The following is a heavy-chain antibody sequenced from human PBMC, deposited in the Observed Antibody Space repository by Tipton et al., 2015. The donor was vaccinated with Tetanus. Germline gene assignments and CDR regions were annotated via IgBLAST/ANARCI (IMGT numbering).Heavy chain of an antibody. V-gene: IGHV3-53*01. CDR1: GFDVNSYY. CDR3: AGGMVISFFDY. D-gene: IGHD3-3*01. J-gene: IGHJ4*02. CDR2: IYIGGST. Sequence: SLRLSCAVSGFDVNSYYMSWVRQAPGKGLEWVSIIYIGGSTFHADSVKGRFTISRDKSTSSLSLQMNNLRADDTAIYYRAGGMVISFFDYWGQGALVTVSS.